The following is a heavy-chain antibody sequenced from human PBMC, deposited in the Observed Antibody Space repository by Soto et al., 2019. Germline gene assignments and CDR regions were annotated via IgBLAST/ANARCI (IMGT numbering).Heavy chain of an antibody. V-gene: IGHV6-1*01. Sequence: SQTLSLTCAISGDSVSSNNAAWNWIRQSPSRGLEWLGRTYYRSRWYNDYAVSVKSRITVNPDTSKNQFSLQLTSVTPEDTAVYYCAGTTSHYWYYMDVWGKGTTITVSS. J-gene: IGHJ6*03. CDR1: GDSVSSNNAA. CDR3: AGTTSHYWYYMDV. D-gene: IGHD1-7*01. CDR2: TYYRSRWYN.